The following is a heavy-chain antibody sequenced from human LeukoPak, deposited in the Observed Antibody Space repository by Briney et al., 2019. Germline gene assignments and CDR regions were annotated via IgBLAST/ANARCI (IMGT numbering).Heavy chain of an antibody. V-gene: IGHV3-11*01. Sequence: PGGSLRLSCAASGLTFSDYNMNWIRQAPGKGLEWVSHISSSGNIIYYVDSVKGRFTISRDNAKNSLYLQMNSLRAEDTAVYYCARAMFGGVIGKFDYWGQGSLVTVSS. D-gene: IGHD3-16*02. CDR3: ARAMFGGVIGKFDY. CDR1: GLTFSDYN. J-gene: IGHJ4*02. CDR2: ISSSGNII.